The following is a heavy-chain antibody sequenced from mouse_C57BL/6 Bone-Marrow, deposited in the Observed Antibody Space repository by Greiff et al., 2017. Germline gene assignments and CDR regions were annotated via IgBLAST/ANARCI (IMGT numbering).Heavy chain of an antibody. CDR2: IHPNSGST. Sequence: QVQLQQPGAELVKPGASVKLSCKASGYTFTSYWMHWVKQRPGQGLEWIGMIHPNSGSTNYNGKFKSKATLTVDNSSSTAYMQLSSLTSEDSAVYDSARRHGSSWFAYWGQGTLVTVSA. D-gene: IGHD1-1*01. CDR1: GYTFTSYW. V-gene: IGHV1-64*01. J-gene: IGHJ3*01. CDR3: ARRHGSSWFAY.